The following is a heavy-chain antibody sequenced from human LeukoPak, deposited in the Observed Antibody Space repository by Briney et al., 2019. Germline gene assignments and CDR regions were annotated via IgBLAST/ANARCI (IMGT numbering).Heavy chain of an antibody. Sequence: SETLSLICTVSGGSIVSHYWNWIRQPAGRGLEWIGRFYASGTTNTSPSLKSRVTMSVDTSKNQFSLKLSSVTAADTAVYYCARHGSHIVVVPAVLRDYYYGMDVWGQGTTVTVSS. CDR1: GGSIVSHY. V-gene: IGHV4-4*07. D-gene: IGHD2-2*01. CDR2: FYASGTT. CDR3: ARHGSHIVVVPAVLRDYYYGMDV. J-gene: IGHJ6*02.